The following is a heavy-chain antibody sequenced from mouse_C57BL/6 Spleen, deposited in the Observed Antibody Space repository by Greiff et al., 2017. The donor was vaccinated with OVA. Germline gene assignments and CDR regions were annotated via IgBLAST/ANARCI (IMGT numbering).Heavy chain of an antibody. CDR1: GYTFTSYW. D-gene: IGHD2-4*01. J-gene: IGHJ3*01. CDR3: AREYDYDEGAWFAY. CDR2: IYPGSGST. V-gene: IGHV1-55*01. Sequence: QVQLQQPGAELVKPGASVKMSCKASGYTFTSYWITWVKQRPGQGLEWIGDIYPGSGSTNYNEKFKSKATLTVDTSSSTAYMQLSSLTSEDSAVYYCAREYDYDEGAWFAYWGQGTLVTVSA.